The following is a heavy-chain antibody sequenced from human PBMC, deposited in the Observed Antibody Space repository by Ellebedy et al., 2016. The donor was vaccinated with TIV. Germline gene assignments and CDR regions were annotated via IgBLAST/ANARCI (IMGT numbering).Heavy chain of an antibody. Sequence: GGSLRLXCAASGFTFSSYAMNWVRQAPGKGLEWISHINDGCNWIDYADSVKGRFTISRDNAKNSVYLQMNNLRVEDTAVYYCARDKMSSTPWGFFDYWGRGALVTVSS. CDR2: INDGCNWI. V-gene: IGHV3-48*01. CDR1: GFTFSSYA. CDR3: ARDKMSSTPWGFFDY. J-gene: IGHJ4*02. D-gene: IGHD3-16*01.